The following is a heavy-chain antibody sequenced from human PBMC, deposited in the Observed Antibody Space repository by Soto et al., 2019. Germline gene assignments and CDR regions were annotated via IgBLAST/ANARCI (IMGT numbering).Heavy chain of an antibody. J-gene: IGHJ4*02. V-gene: IGHV1-18*01. CDR1: GYAFTSYS. CDR2: ITTHNGSP. Sequence: QVQLVQSGAEVKEPGASVKVSCKTSGYAFTSYSITWVRQAPGQGLTLLGWITTHNGSPNYVEGLQKRLTMTTDTSATTAYLELRSLRSDDTAIYYCARGDGFGDPFDHWGQGSLVTVAS. CDR3: ARGDGFGDPFDH. D-gene: IGHD4-17*01.